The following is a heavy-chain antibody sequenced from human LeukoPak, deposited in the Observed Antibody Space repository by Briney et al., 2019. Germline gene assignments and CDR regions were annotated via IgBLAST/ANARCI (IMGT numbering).Heavy chain of an antibody. CDR1: GGSISSSSYY. J-gene: IGHJ4*02. D-gene: IGHD3-3*01. CDR3: ARQFSYYDFWSGHPFDY. Sequence: SETLSLTCTVSGGSISSSSYYWGWIRQPPGKGLEWIGSIYYSGSTYYNPSLKSRVTISVDTSKNQFSLKLSSVTAADTAVYYCARQFSYYDFWSGHPFDYWGQGTLVTVSS. CDR2: IYYSGST. V-gene: IGHV4-39*01.